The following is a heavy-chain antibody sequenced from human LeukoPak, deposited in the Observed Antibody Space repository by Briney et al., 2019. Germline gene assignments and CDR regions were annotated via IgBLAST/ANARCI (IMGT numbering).Heavy chain of an antibody. CDR3: ARDGPGLVNPEGI. CDR2: INHSGST. D-gene: IGHD3/OR15-3a*01. CDR1: GGLISSGSYY. J-gene: IGHJ3*02. V-gene: IGHV4-39*07. Sequence: PSETLSLTCTVSGGLISSGSYYWSWIRQPPGKGLEWIGEINHSGSTNYNPSLKSRVTISVDTSKNQFSLKLSSVTAADTAVYYCARDGPGLVNPEGIWGQGTMVTVSS.